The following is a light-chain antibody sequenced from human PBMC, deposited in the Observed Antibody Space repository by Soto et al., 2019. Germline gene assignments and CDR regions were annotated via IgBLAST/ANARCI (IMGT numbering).Light chain of an antibody. CDR1: HDISNS. J-gene: IGKJ2*01. CDR3: QQYHNLPRT. V-gene: IGKV1-33*01. Sequence: DIQMTQSPSSLSASVGDRVTITCQASHDISNSLNWFQQKPGKAPKLLISDASNLETGVPSRFTGGGSGTDFTFTIGSLQPEDLATYYCQQYHNLPRTFGQGTKLEIK. CDR2: DAS.